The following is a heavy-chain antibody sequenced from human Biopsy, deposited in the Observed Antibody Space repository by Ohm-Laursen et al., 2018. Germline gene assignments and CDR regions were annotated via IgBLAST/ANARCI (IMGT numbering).Heavy chain of an antibody. V-gene: IGHV1-46*01. CDR3: ARDETGSSVFGPYYYGMDV. CDR2: INPTGGTT. CDR1: GYSFTKYY. J-gene: IGHJ6*02. Sequence: ASVKVSCKVSGYSFTKYYINWVRQAPGQGLEWMGIINPTGGTTSYAEKFQGRVTLTRDTSTGTVYLELNSQIYEDTALYYCARDETGSSVFGPYYYGMDVWGQGTTVTVSS. D-gene: IGHD3-9*01.